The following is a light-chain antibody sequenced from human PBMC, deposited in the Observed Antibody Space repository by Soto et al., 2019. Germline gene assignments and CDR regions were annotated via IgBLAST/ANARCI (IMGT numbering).Light chain of an antibody. Sequence: QSVLTQPPSASGTPGQRVTISCSGSSPNIGSNTVYWYQQLPGTAPKLLIYRNDQRPSGVPDRFSGSKSGPSASLAISGLRSEDEAGYYCASWDGNLSGVVFGGGTKVTVL. J-gene: IGLJ2*01. V-gene: IGLV1-47*01. CDR1: SPNIGSNT. CDR3: ASWDGNLSGVV. CDR2: RND.